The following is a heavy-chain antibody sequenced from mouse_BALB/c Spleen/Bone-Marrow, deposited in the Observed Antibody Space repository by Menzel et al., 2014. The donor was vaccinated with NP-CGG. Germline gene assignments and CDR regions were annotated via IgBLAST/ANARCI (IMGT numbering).Heavy chain of an antibody. CDR3: AREEYGIYDRFFDY. V-gene: IGHV1-63*02. CDR2: IYPGGGYI. Sequence: QVQLQQSGAELVRPGTSVKISCKASGYTFANYWLGWLKQRPGHGLEWIGEIYPGGGYINYNEKFKGKATLTADTSSSTANMCLSSLTSEESLLYICAREEYGIYDRFFDYWGQGTPLTVSS. D-gene: IGHD2-10*02. CDR1: GYTFANYW. J-gene: IGHJ2*01.